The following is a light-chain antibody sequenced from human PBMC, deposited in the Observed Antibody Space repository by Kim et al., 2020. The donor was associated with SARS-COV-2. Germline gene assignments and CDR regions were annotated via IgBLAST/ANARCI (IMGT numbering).Light chain of an antibody. J-gene: IGLJ2*01. CDR3: NSRDSNNKVV. Sequence: SSELTQDPAVSVALGQTGRITCQGDSLRSYYATWYQQKPGQATILVIYGKNNRPSGSPDRFSGSSSGNTAALAITGTQAGDEADSYCNSRDSNNKVVFGG. CDR2: GKN. CDR1: SLRSYY. V-gene: IGLV3-19*01.